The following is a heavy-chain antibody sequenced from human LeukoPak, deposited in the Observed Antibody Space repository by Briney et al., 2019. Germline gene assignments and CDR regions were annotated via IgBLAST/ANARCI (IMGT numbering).Heavy chain of an antibody. CDR3: ARLRVSGSYLYYFDY. Sequence: SETLSLTCTVSNGSTSSYHWSWVRQPPGKGLEWIGYILTSGTTNYNPSLKSRLTISVDTSKNQFTLKLSSVTAADTAVYYCARLRVSGSYLYYFDYWGQGTLVTVSS. CDR2: ILTSGTT. J-gene: IGHJ4*02. V-gene: IGHV4-4*09. CDR1: NGSTSSYH. D-gene: IGHD1-26*01.